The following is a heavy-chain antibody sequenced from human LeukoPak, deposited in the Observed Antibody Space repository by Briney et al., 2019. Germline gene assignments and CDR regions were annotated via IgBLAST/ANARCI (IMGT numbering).Heavy chain of an antibody. CDR1: GFTFSNYA. CDR3: ARGGSSDNGMDV. Sequence: GGSLRLSCAASGFTFSNYAMSWVRQAPGKGLEWVSAISGGGYNTYYADSVKGRFTMSRDNSKNTLHLQMNSLRAEDTAVYYCARGGSSDNGMDVWGQGTTVTVSS. J-gene: IGHJ6*02. CDR2: ISGGGYNT. D-gene: IGHD1-26*01. V-gene: IGHV3-23*01.